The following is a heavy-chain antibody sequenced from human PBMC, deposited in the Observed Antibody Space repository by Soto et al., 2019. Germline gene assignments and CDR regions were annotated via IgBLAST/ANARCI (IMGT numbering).Heavy chain of an antibody. CDR2: ISGSGGST. V-gene: IGHV3-23*01. CDR3: AREWNPLNWFDP. Sequence: GGSLRLSCAASVLTFSSYAMSWVRQAPGKGLEWVSAISGSGGSTYYADSVKGRFTISRDNAKNSLYLQMNSPRDEDTAVYYCAREWNPLNWFDPWGQGTLVTVSS. D-gene: IGHD1-1*01. CDR1: VLTFSSYA. J-gene: IGHJ5*02.